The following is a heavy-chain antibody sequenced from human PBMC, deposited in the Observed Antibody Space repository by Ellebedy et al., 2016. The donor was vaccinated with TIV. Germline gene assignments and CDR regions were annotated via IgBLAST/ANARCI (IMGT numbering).Heavy chain of an antibody. CDR2: TYYGSKWYN. CDR3: ARGRWENPSGWYWYYGMDV. J-gene: IGHJ6*02. D-gene: IGHD6-19*01. Sequence: SETLSLTCAISGDSVSSNSAAWNWIRQSPSRGLEWLGRTYYGSKWYNDYAVSVKSRITINPDTSKNQFSLQLNSVTPEDTAVYYCARGRWENPSGWYWYYGMDVWGQGTTVTVPS. CDR1: GDSVSSNSAA. V-gene: IGHV6-1*01.